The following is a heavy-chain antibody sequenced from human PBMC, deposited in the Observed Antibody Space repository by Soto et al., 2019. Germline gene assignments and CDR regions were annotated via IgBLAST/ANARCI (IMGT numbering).Heavy chain of an antibody. D-gene: IGHD6-13*01. CDR2: ISYDGSNK. Sequence: WGSLRLSCAASGFTFSSYGMHWVRQAPGKGLEWVAVISYDGSNKYYADSVKGRFTISRDNSKNTLYLQMNSLRAEDTAVYYCAKKLASGWYGPYGMDVWGQGTTVTVSS. CDR1: GFTFSSYG. V-gene: IGHV3-30*18. J-gene: IGHJ6*02. CDR3: AKKLASGWYGPYGMDV.